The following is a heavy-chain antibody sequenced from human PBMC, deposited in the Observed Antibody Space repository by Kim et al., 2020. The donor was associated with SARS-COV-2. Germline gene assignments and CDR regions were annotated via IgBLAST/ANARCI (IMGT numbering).Heavy chain of an antibody. CDR3: ASSTRVGYEAFDI. D-gene: IGHD3-22*01. CDR1: GVSFSGYY. Sequence: SETLSLTCAVYGVSFSGYYWSWIRQPPGKGLEWIGEINHSGSTNYNPSLKSRVTISVDTSKNQFSLKLSSVTAADTAVYYCASSTRVGYEAFDIWGQGTMV. V-gene: IGHV4-34*01. J-gene: IGHJ3*02. CDR2: INHSGST.